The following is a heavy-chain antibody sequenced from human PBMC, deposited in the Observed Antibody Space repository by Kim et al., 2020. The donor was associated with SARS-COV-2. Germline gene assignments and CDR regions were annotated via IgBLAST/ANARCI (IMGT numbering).Heavy chain of an antibody. J-gene: IGHJ4*02. Sequence: GGSLRLSCAASGFTFSSYEMNWVRQAPGKGLEWVSYISSSGSTIYYADSVKGRFTISRDNAKNSLYLQMNSLRAEDTAVYYCARIEYDFWSGYHPFDYWGQGTLVTVSS. CDR1: GFTFSSYE. V-gene: IGHV3-48*03. CDR2: ISSSGSTI. CDR3: ARIEYDFWSGYHPFDY. D-gene: IGHD3-3*01.